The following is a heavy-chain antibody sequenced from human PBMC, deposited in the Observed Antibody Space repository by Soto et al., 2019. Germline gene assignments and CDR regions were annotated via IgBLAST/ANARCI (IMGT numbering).Heavy chain of an antibody. J-gene: IGHJ6*02. V-gene: IGHV1-46*01. CDR3: AREGVYDILTGLRSYYYGMDV. D-gene: IGHD3-9*01. Sequence: QVQLVQSGAEVKKPGASVKLSCKASGYIFISYYMHWVRQAPGQGLEWMGIINLSGGNTNYAQKFQGRVTMTRDTSTSTVYMEVRSLTSEDTAVYYCAREGVYDILTGLRSYYYGMDVWGQGTTVTVS. CDR2: INLSGGNT. CDR1: GYIFISYY.